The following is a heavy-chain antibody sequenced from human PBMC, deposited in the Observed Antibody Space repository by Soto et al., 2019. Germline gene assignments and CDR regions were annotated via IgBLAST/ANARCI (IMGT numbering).Heavy chain of an antibody. D-gene: IGHD2-15*01. CDR3: GKVLAGANGQTDSDS. J-gene: IGHJ4*02. Sequence: PSETLSLTCTVSGGSIYRSGYYWGWIRQPPGRGLEWIGNIDYNGVTYSNPSLKSRVTISRDTSKNQFSLKLTSVTAADTALYYCGKVLAGANGQTDSDSGGPETMVTVS. CDR1: GGSIYRSGYY. CDR2: IDYNGVT. V-gene: IGHV4-39*01.